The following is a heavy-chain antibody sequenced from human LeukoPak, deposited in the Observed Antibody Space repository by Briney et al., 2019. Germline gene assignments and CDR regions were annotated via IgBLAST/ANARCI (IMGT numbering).Heavy chain of an antibody. CDR3: ARGYCSGGSCYPFGP. Sequence: SVKVSCKASGGTFSSYAISWVRQAPGQGLEWMGRIIPIFGTANYAQKFRGRVTITTDESTSTAYMELSSLRSEDTAVYYCARGYCSGGSCYPFGPWGQGTLVTVSS. V-gene: IGHV1-69*05. CDR1: GGTFSSYA. D-gene: IGHD2-15*01. CDR2: IIPIFGTA. J-gene: IGHJ5*02.